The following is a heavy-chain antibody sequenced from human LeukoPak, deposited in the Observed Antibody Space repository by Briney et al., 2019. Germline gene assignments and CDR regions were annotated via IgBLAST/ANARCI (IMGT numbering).Heavy chain of an antibody. Sequence: PGGSLRLSCAASGFILSDYNTNWVRQAPGKGLEWVSFIAISGTYITYADSVKGRFTISRDNAKNSLYLQMNSLRAEDTAVYYCARDLSATARAYDYWGQGTLVTVSS. CDR3: ARDLSATARAYDY. CDR2: IAISGTYI. D-gene: IGHD1-26*01. V-gene: IGHV3-21*01. CDR1: GFILSDYN. J-gene: IGHJ4*02.